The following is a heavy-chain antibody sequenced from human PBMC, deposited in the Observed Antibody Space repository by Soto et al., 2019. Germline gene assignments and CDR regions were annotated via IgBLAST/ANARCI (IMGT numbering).Heavy chain of an antibody. D-gene: IGHD5-18*01. CDR3: ARTNTAMAPHADFDY. CDR2: IYYSGST. J-gene: IGHJ4*02. CDR1: GGSISSGDYY. Sequence: QVQLQESGPGLVKPSQTQSLTCTVSGGSISSGDYYWSWIRQPPGKGLEWIGYIYYSGSTYYNPSLKSRVTISVDTSKNQFSLKLSSVTAADTAVYYCARTNTAMAPHADFDYWGQGTLVTVSS. V-gene: IGHV4-30-4*01.